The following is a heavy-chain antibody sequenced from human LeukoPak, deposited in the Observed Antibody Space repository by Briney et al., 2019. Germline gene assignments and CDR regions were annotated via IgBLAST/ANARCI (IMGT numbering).Heavy chain of an antibody. CDR1: GYSISSGYY. V-gene: IGHV4-38-2*02. D-gene: IGHD3-10*01. CDR2: IYHSGST. CDR3: ARDNYYGSGSSHAFDI. J-gene: IGHJ3*02. Sequence: SETLSLTCTVSGYSISSGYYWGWIRRPPGKGLEWIGSIYHSGSTYYNPSLKSRVTISVDTSKNQFSLKLSSVTAADTAVYYCARDNYYGSGSSHAFDIWGQGTMVTVSS.